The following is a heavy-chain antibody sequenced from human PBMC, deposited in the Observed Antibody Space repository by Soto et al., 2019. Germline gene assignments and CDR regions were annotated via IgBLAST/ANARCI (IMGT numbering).Heavy chain of an antibody. V-gene: IGHV3-21*01. D-gene: IGHD6-13*01. Sequence: GGSMRLSCAASGFTLSSNSMSWVRQAQGKVLEWVSSISSSSSYIYYAYSVKGRFTISRDNAKNSLYLQMNSLRAEDTAVYYCARDGGQAASGTYGMDVWGQGTTVTVSS. CDR3: ARDGGQAASGTYGMDV. CDR2: ISSSSSYI. J-gene: IGHJ6*02. CDR1: GFTLSSNS.